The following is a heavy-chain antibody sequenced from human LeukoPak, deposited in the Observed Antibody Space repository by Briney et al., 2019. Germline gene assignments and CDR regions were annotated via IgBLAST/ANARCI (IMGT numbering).Heavy chain of an antibody. CDR3: ARDRVAPFAY. V-gene: IGHV3-53*01. CDR2: IYSGGST. J-gene: IGHJ4*02. Sequence: GGSLRLSCAASGFTFSSYGMSWVRQAPGKGLEWVSVIYSGGSTYYADSVKGRFTISRDNSKNTLYLQMNSLRAEDTAVYYCARDRVAPFAYWGQGTLVTVSS. CDR1: GFTFSSYG.